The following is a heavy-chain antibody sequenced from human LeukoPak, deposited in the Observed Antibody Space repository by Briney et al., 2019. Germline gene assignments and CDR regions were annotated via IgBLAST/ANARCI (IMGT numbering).Heavy chain of an antibody. D-gene: IGHD6-25*01. J-gene: IGHJ4*02. CDR2: INHSGST. Sequence: SETLSLTCAIYGGSFSGYYWSWIRQPPGKGLEWIGEINHSGSTNYNPSLKSRVTISVDTSKNQFSLKLSSVTAADTAVYYCARVRRPFDYWGQGTLVTVSS. CDR1: GGSFSGYY. CDR3: ARVRRPFDY. V-gene: IGHV4-34*01.